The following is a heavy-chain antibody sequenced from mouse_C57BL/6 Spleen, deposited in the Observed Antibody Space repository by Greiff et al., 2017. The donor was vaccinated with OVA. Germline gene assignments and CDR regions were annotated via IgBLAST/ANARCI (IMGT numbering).Heavy chain of an antibody. CDR2: IDPSDSYT. V-gene: IGHV1-69*01. CDR1: GYTFTSYW. CDR3: ARRESLDYAMDY. Sequence: QVQLQQPGAELVMPGASVKLSCKASGYTFTSYWMHWVKQRPGQGLEWIGEIDPSDSYTNYNQKFKGKSTLTVDKSSSTACMQLSSLTSEDSAVYYCARRESLDYAMDYWGQGTSVTVSS. J-gene: IGHJ4*01.